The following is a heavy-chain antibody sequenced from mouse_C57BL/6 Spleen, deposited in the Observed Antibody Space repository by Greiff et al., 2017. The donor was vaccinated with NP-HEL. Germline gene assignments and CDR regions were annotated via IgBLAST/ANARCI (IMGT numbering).Heavy chain of an antibody. CDR2: IDPEDGES. D-gene: IGHD5-1*01. CDR3: ARSVLLDAMDY. V-gene: IGHV14-2*01. CDR1: GFNIKDYY. J-gene: IGHJ4*01. Sequence: EVQLQQSGAELVKPGASVKLSCTASGFNIKDYYMHWVKQRTEQGLEWIGRIDPEDGESKYAPKCQGKANRTADTSSNTADLELRSLTSEDTAVYYFARSVLLDAMDYWGQGTSVTVSS.